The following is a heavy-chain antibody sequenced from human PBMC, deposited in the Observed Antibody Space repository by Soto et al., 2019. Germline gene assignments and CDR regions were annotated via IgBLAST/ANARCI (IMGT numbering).Heavy chain of an antibody. CDR2: ISGSGDTT. Sequence: QPGGSLSLSCAVSGFTFSSYAVTWVRQAPGKGLEWVSGISGSGDTTYYADSVKGRFTISRDNSKNTLFLQMNSLRAEDTAVYYCARCFSTFGVGPVDYWGQLTLVTVSS. CDR1: GFTFSSYA. CDR3: ARCFSTFGVGPVDY. J-gene: IGHJ4*02. D-gene: IGHD3-3*01. V-gene: IGHV3-23*01.